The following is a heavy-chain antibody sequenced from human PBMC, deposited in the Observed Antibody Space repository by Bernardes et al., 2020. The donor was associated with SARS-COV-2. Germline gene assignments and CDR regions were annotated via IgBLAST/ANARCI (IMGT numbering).Heavy chain of an antibody. V-gene: IGHV4-34*01. D-gene: IGHD3-9*01. CDR3: SSTPDSGVLTGSYAEGYDS. CDR2: ITHSGSS. CDR1: GGSFSGYC. J-gene: IGHJ5*01. Sequence: SETLSLTCAVYGGSFSGYCWTWIRQSPGKGLEWIGEITHSGSSNYNPSLKSRVTVSADRSKNQFSLRLSSVTAADTAVYYCSSTPDSGVLTGSYAEGYDSWCRGTQVIVSS.